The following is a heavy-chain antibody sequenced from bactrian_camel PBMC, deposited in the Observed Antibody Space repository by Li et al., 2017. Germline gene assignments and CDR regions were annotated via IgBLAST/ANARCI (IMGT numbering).Heavy chain of an antibody. Sequence: HVQLVESGGSSVQAGGSLLLTCTTSEHPFRTIAWFRQAPGKEREGVARTATGSGNTYYADSVKGRFTISQNNAKNILYLEMNSLKVDDTAVYTCAAEGALNGGICYGNPNYWGQGTQVTVSS. CDR1: EHPFRT. CDR2: TATGSGNT. J-gene: IGHJ4*01. D-gene: IGHD2*01. V-gene: IGHV3S63*01. CDR3: AAEGALNGGICYGNPNY.